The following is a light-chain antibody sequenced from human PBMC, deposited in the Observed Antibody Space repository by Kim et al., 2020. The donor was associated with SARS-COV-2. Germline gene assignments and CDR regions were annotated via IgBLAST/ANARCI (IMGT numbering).Light chain of an antibody. CDR1: QIMGSS. V-gene: IGKV6D-21*02. Sequence: LRPKGKVTTTGRAIQIMGSSLHWYQQKPNQSPKLLIKYAAQSISGVPSRFSGSGSGTNFTLTINSLEAEDAAAYYCHQTNNLQYTFGQGTKLEI. J-gene: IGKJ2*01. CDR2: YAA. CDR3: HQTNNLQYT.